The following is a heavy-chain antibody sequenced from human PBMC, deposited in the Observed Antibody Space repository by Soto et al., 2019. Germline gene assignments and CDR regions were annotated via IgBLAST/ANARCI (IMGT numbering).Heavy chain of an antibody. D-gene: IGHD3-9*01. CDR2: IYHSGST. Sequence: PSETLSLTCAVSGGSISLGGYSWRCMRQPPGKGLEWIGYIYHSGSTYYNPSLKSRVTISVDRSKNQFSLKLSSVTAADTAAYYCARDHYDILTGLNWFDPWGQGTLVTVSS. CDR3: ARDHYDILTGLNWFDP. CDR1: GGSISLGGYS. V-gene: IGHV4-30-2*01. J-gene: IGHJ5*02.